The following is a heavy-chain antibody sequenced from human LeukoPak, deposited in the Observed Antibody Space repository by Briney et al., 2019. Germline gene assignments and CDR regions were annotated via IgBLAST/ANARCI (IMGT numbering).Heavy chain of an antibody. J-gene: IGHJ2*01. CDR3: ARRTRVGCYLDL. CDR2: IYYSGST. CDR1: GGSISSSSYY. Sequence: KSSETLSLTCTVSGGSISSSSYYWGWIRQPPGKGLEWIGSIYYSGSTYYNPSLKSRVTISVDTSKNQFSLRVNSVTAADTAVYYCARRTRVGCYLDLWGRGTPVTASS. D-gene: IGHD3-10*01. V-gene: IGHV4-39*07.